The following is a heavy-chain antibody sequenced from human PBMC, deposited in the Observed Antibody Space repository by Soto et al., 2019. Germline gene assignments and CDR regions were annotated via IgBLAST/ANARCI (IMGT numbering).Heavy chain of an antibody. CDR3: ARAGRRSYSSSSDY. V-gene: IGHV1-18*01. D-gene: IGHD6-6*01. CDR1: GYTLTSYG. CDR2: ISAYNGNT. Sequence: ASVKVSCKASGYTLTSYGISWVRQAPGQGLEWMGWISAYNGNTNYAQKLQGRVTMTTDTSTSTAYMELRSLRSDDTAVYYCARAGRRSYSSSSDYWGQGTLVTVSS. J-gene: IGHJ4*02.